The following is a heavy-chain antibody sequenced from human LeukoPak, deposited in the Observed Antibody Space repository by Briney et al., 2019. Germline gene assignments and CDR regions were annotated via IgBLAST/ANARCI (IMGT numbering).Heavy chain of an antibody. D-gene: IGHD3-16*02. V-gene: IGHV3-21*04. CDR2: ISSSSSYI. CDR1: GFTFSSYS. CDR3: ATQKRGSSRPYYFDY. Sequence: GGSLRLSCAASGFTFSSYSMNWVRQAPGKGLEWVSSISSSSSYIYYADSVKGRFTISRDNAKNSLYLQMNSLRAEDTAVYYCATQKRGSSRPYYFDYWGQGTLVTVSS. J-gene: IGHJ4*02.